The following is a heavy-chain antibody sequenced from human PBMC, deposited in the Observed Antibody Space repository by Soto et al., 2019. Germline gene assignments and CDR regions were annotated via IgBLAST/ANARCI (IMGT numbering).Heavy chain of an antibody. CDR1: GFTFSSYA. D-gene: IGHD3-10*01. CDR2: ISGSGGST. J-gene: IGHJ4*02. CDR3: AKDKSDYYGSGSFPDY. Sequence: GGSLRLSCAASGFTFSSYAMSWVRQAPGKGLEWVSAISGSGGSTYYADSVKGRFTISRGNSKNTLYLQMNSLRAEDTAVYYCAKDKSDYYGSGSFPDYWGQGTLVTVSS. V-gene: IGHV3-23*01.